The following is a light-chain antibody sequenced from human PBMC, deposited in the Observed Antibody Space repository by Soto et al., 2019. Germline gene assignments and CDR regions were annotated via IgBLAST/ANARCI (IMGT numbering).Light chain of an antibody. CDR1: SSNIGRNS. CDR2: GNN. V-gene: IGLV1-44*01. J-gene: IGLJ1*01. CDR3: AAWDDSLNEYV. Sequence: VLTQAPSVSGTPGQRVTITCSGSSSNIGRNSVNWYQHLPGTAPKLLTHGNNHRPSGVPDRFSGSKSGTSASLAISGLQPEDEADYCCAAWDDSLNEYVFGDGTKVTVL.